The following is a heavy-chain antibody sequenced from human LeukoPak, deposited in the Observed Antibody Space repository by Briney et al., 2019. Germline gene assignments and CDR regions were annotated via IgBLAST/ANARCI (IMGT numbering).Heavy chain of an antibody. V-gene: IGHV4-59*08. D-gene: IGHD5-12*01. CDR3: ARFVGATGNYDY. Sequence: SETLSLTCTVSGGSISSYYWSWIRQPPGKGLEWIGYIYYSGSTNYNPSLKSRVTISVDTSKNQFSPKLSSVTAADTAVYYCARFVGATGNYDYWGQGTLVTVSS. J-gene: IGHJ4*02. CDR2: IYYSGST. CDR1: GGSISSYY.